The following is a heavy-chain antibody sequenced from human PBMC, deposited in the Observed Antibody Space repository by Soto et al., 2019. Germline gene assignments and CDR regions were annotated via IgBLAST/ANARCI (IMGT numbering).Heavy chain of an antibody. J-gene: IGHJ6*02. Sequence: QVQLVESGGGVVQPGRSLRLSCAASGFTFNRYGMHWVRQAPGKGLEWVSVIYSGGSTYYADSVRGRFTISRDNSKNTLYLQMKSLRAEDTAVYYCARDPPATRHGMDVWGQGTTVTVSS. CDR1: GFTFNRYG. V-gene: IGHV3-NL1*01. CDR3: ARDPPATRHGMDV. CDR2: IYSGGST.